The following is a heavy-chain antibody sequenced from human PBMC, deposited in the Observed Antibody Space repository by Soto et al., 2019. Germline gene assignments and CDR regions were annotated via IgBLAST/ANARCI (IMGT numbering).Heavy chain of an antibody. J-gene: IGHJ4*02. Sequence: QPGGSLRLSCTASGFTFGDYAMSWFRQAPGKGLEWVGFIRSKAYGGTTEYAASVKGRFTISRDDSKSIAYLQMNSLKTEDTAVYYCTSTYYDFWSGYYNPFDYWGQGTLVTVSS. V-gene: IGHV3-49*03. CDR3: TSTYYDFWSGYYNPFDY. D-gene: IGHD3-3*01. CDR2: IRSKAYGGTT. CDR1: GFTFGDYA.